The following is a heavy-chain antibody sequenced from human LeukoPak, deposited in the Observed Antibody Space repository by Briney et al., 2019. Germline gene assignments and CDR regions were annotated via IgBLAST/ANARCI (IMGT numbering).Heavy chain of an antibody. D-gene: IGHD3-22*01. Sequence: SETLSLTCTVSGGSISSYYWSWIRQPPGKGLEWIGYIYYSGSTNYNPSLKSRVTISVDTSKNQFSLKLSSVTAADTAVYYCAREYYYDSSGYYGPFDYWGQGTLVTVSS. J-gene: IGHJ4*02. CDR1: GGSISSYY. V-gene: IGHV4-59*12. CDR3: AREYYYDSSGYYGPFDY. CDR2: IYYSGST.